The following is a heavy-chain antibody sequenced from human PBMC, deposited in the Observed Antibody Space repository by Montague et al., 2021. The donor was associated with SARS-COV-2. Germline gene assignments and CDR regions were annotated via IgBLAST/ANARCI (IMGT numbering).Heavy chain of an antibody. J-gene: IGHJ6*02. CDR1: GGFISSSY. CDR2: IYHSGNT. CDR3: ARDLSPPRTAINTNFFGLDV. Sequence: SETLSLTCTVPGGFISSSYWSWIRQPPGKGLEWIGYIYHSGNTNYNPSLKSRVTISIDTSMNQFSLSLSSMTAADTAVYFCARDLSPPRTAINTNFFGLDVWGQGTTVIVSS. V-gene: IGHV4-59*01. D-gene: IGHD2-21*02.